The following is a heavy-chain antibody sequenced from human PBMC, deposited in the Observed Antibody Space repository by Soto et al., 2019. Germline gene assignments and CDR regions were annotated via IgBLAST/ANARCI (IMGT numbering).Heavy chain of an antibody. CDR2: INPSGGST. CDR1: GYTFTSYY. J-gene: IGHJ5*02. V-gene: IGHV1-46*01. D-gene: IGHD3-10*01. Sequence: ASVKVSCKASGYTFTSYYMHWVRQAPGQGLEWMGIINPSGGSTSYAQKFQGRVTMTRDTSTSTVYMELSSLRSEDTAVYYCARDWCYGSGSYAQFGPWGQGTLVTVSS. CDR3: ARDWCYGSGSYAQFGP.